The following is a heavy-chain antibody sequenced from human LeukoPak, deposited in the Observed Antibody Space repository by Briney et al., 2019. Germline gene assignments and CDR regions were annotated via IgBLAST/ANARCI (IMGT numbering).Heavy chain of an antibody. D-gene: IGHD6-13*01. CDR1: GFTFSSYA. CDR2: ISGSGGST. J-gene: IGHJ3*02. Sequence: PGGSLRLSCAASGFTFSSYAMSWVRQAPGKGLEWVSAISGSGGSTYYADSVKGRFTISRDNSKNTLYLQMNSLRAEDTAVYYCAKDQASGIAAARDYAFDIWGQGTMVTVSS. V-gene: IGHV3-23*01. CDR3: AKDQASGIAAARDYAFDI.